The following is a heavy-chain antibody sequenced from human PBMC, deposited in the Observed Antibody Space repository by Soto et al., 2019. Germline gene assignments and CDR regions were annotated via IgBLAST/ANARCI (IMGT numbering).Heavy chain of an antibody. D-gene: IGHD6-13*01. CDR1: GFTFSSYA. CDR2: ISGSGGRT. V-gene: IGHV3-23*01. J-gene: IGHJ6*03. Sequence: GGSLRLSCAASGFTFSSYAMSWVRQAPGKGLEWVSAISGSGGRTYYADSGQGRFTISRDNSKNTLYLQMNSLRAEDTAVYYCAKDTPSYSSSWYGGGDYYYYYYMDVWGKGTTVTVSS. CDR3: AKDTPSYSSSWYGGGDYYYYYYMDV.